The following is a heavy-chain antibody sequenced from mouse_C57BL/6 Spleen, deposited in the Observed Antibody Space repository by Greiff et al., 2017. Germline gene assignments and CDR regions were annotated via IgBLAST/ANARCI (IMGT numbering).Heavy chain of an antibody. CDR1: GYTFTSYW. V-gene: IGHV1-50*01. J-gene: IGHJ2*01. CDR2: IDPSDSYT. D-gene: IGHD1-1*01. Sequence: QVQLQQPGAELVKPGASVKLSCKASGYTFTSYWMQWVKQRPGQGLEWIGEIDPSDSYTNYNQKFKGKATLTVDTSSSTAYMQLSSLTSEDSAVYNCANTTVVEEHNFESTGEETTLTVSS. CDR3: ANTTVVEEHNFES.